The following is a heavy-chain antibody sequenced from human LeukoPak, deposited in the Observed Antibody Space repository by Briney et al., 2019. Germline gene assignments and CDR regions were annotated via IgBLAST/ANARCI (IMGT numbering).Heavy chain of an antibody. J-gene: IGHJ4*02. Sequence: PGGSLRISCAASGFTFSGHWMHWVRQVPGKGRVWVSYIKNDGSGTTYADSVKGRFTISRDNAKNTVDLQMNSLRAEDTAVYYCARGGWGTAIDYLGQGTLVTVSS. CDR3: ARGGWGTAIDY. CDR2: IKNDGSGT. CDR1: GFTFSGHW. V-gene: IGHV3-74*01. D-gene: IGHD1-7*01.